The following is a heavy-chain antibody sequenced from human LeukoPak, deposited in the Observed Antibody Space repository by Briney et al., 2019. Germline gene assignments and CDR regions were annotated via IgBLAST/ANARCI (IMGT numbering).Heavy chain of an antibody. Sequence: PSETLSLTCSASGGSISIYYWTWIRQIPGKGLGWIGYIYYTGTTNYNPLFESRATISVDTSKNQFSLKLTSVTAADTAVYFCARGEDFERYYLAYWGQGTLVTVSS. CDR2: IYYTGTT. J-gene: IGHJ4*02. CDR1: GGSISIYY. D-gene: IGHD3-9*01. V-gene: IGHV4-59*01. CDR3: ARGEDFERYYLAY.